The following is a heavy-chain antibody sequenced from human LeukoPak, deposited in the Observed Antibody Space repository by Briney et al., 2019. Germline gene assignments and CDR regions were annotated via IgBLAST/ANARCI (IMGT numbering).Heavy chain of an antibody. J-gene: IGHJ4*02. CDR1: GYTFTGYY. V-gene: IGHV1-2*02. D-gene: IGHD6-13*01. CDR2: INPNSGGT. Sequence: ASVKVSCKASGYTFTGYYMHWVRQAPGQGLEWMGWINPNSGGTNYAQKFQGRVTMTRDTSISTAYMGLSRLRSDDTAVYYCARWWVAAAGTFDYWGQGTLVTVSS. CDR3: ARWWVAAAGTFDY.